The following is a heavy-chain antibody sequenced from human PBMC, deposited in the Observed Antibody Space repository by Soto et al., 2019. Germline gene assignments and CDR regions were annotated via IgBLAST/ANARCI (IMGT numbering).Heavy chain of an antibody. J-gene: IGHJ4*02. Sequence: QVQLQQWGAGLLKPSETLSLTCAVYGGSFSGYYWSWIRQPPGKGLEWIGEINHSGSTNYNPSLTRRVTISVATTKNQFSLKLSSVTAADTAVYYCARSRMGDIVATKGGYYFDYWGQGTLVTVSS. CDR1: GGSFSGYY. V-gene: IGHV4-34*01. D-gene: IGHD5-12*01. CDR3: ARSRMGDIVATKGGYYFDY. CDR2: INHSGST.